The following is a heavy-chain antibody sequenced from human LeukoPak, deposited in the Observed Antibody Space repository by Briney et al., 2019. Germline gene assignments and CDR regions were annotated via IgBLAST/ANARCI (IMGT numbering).Heavy chain of an antibody. V-gene: IGHV4-34*01. CDR3: ARAWSCSGGSCYGALGY. CDR2: INHSGST. D-gene: IGHD2-15*01. CDR1: GGSFSGYY. Sequence: SETLSLTCAAYGGSFSGYYWSWIRQPPGKGLEWIGEINHSGSTSYNPSLKSRVTISVDTSKNQFSLKLSSVTAADTAVYYCARAWSCSGGSCYGALGYWGQGTLVTVSS. J-gene: IGHJ4*02.